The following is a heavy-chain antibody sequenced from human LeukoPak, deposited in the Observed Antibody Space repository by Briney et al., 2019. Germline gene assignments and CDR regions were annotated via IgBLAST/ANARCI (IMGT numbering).Heavy chain of an antibody. CDR1: GGSVSSGSYY. J-gene: IGHJ6*02. CDR3: ARDSKYYDFWSGYFDYYYYGMDV. CDR2: IYYSGST. V-gene: IGHV4-61*01. D-gene: IGHD3-3*01. Sequence: SETLSLTCTVSGGSVSSGSYYWSWIRQPPGTGLEWIGYIYYSGSTNYNPSLKSRVTISVDTSKNQFSLKLSSVTAADTAVYYCARDSKYYDFWSGYFDYYYYGMDVWGQGTTVTVSS.